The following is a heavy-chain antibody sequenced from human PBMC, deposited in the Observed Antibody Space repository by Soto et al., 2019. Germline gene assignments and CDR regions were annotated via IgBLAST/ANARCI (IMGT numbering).Heavy chain of an antibody. CDR1: GFTFTRYS. Sequence: PGGSLRLSCAASGFTFTRYSMNWVRQAPGKGLEWVSSISSTTNYIYYADSMKGRFTVSRDNAKNSVYLEMNSLSAEDTAGYYCARESEDLTSNFDYWGQGTLVTVSS. CDR2: ISSTTNYI. V-gene: IGHV3-21*01. J-gene: IGHJ4*02. CDR3: ARESEDLTSNFDY.